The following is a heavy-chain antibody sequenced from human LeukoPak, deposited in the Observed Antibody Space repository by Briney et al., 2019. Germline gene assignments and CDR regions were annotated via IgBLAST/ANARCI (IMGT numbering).Heavy chain of an antibody. CDR3: AKSLSGYGLYYYYYMDV. CDR2: IGSIGGST. V-gene: IGHV3-23*01. J-gene: IGHJ6*03. Sequence: GGTLRLSCAASGFTFSSYGLTWVRQAPGKGLEWVSGIGSIGGSTYYADSVKGRFTISRDNSKNTLYLQMNSLRAEDTAVYYCAKSLSGYGLYYYYYMDVWGKGTTVTISS. CDR1: GFTFSSYG. D-gene: IGHD5-12*01.